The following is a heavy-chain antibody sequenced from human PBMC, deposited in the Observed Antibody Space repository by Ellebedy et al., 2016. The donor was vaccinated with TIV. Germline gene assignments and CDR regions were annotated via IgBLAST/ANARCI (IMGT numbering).Heavy chain of an antibody. CDR2: ISSSSSPI. CDR3: AKGGGAIQYYYDSSGTY. Sequence: GGSLRLSXAASGFTFSSYSMNWVRQAPGKGLEWVSYISSSSSPIYYADSIKGRFTISRDNAKNSLYLQMNSLRVEDTAVYYCAKGGGAIQYYYDSSGTYWGQGTLVTVSS. D-gene: IGHD3-22*01. J-gene: IGHJ4*02. CDR1: GFTFSSYS. V-gene: IGHV3-48*01.